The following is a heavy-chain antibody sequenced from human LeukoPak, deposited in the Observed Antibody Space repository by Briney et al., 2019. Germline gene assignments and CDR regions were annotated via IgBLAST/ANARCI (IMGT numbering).Heavy chain of an antibody. J-gene: IGHJ3*02. CDR1: GGSFSGYY. V-gene: IGHV4-34*01. Sequence: PSETLSLTCAVYGGSFSGYYWSWIRQPPGKGLEWIGEINHSGSTNYNPSLKSRVTISVDTSKNQFSLKLSSVTAADTAVYYCARPLRELGAFDIWGQGTMVTVSS. CDR2: INHSGST. D-gene: IGHD1-7*01. CDR3: ARPLRELGAFDI.